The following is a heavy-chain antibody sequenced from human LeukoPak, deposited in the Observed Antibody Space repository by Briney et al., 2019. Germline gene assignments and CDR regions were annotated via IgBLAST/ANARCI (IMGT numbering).Heavy chain of an antibody. J-gene: IGHJ4*02. Sequence: SETLSLTCTVSGGSISSGGYYWSWIRQPPGKGLEWIVYIYHSGSTYYNPSLKSRVTISVDRSKNQFSLKLSSVTAADTAVYYCARFLYYDSSGPTRGYYFDYWGQGTLVTVSS. V-gene: IGHV4-30-2*01. CDR1: GGSISSGGYY. CDR2: IYHSGST. CDR3: ARFLYYDSSGPTRGYYFDY. D-gene: IGHD3-22*01.